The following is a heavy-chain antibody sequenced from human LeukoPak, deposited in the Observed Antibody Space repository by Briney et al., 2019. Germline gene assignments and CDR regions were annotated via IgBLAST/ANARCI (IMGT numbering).Heavy chain of an antibody. J-gene: IGHJ3*02. D-gene: IGHD6-19*01. V-gene: IGHV4-59*01. CDR3: ARDRGSGPGAFDI. Sequence: SETLSLTCTVSGGSINNYYWSWIRQPPGKGLELIGYIFYSGSTDYNPSLKSRVTISVVTSKNQFSLKLNSVTTADTAVYYCARDRGSGPGAFDIWGQGTMVTVSS. CDR2: IFYSGST. CDR1: GGSINNYY.